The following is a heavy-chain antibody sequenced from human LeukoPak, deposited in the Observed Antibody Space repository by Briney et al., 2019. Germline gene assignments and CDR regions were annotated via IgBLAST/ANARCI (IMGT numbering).Heavy chain of an antibody. CDR2: INEAGSLK. CDR3: ARVGKSGWDFDH. CDR1: GFTFSAYW. D-gene: IGHD6-19*01. Sequence: GGSLRLSCAASGFTFSAYWMTWVRQAPGKGLEWVANINEAGSLKYYVDSVKGRFTISRDNTKNSLSLQMNSLRVDDTAVYYCARVGKSGWDFDHWGQGTLVTVSS. V-gene: IGHV3-7*01. J-gene: IGHJ4*02.